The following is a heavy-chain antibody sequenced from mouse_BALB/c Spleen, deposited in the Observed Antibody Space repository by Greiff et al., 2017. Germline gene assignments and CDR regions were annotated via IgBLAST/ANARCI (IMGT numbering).Heavy chain of an antibody. V-gene: IGHV14-3*02. CDR3: ARICGGYYVGAMDY. CDR2: IDPANGNT. D-gene: IGHD2-3*01. CDR1: GFNIKDTY. Sequence: VQLQQSGAELVKPGASVKLSCTASGFNIKDTYMHWVKQRPEQGLEWIGRIDPANGNTKYDPKFQGKATITADTSSNTAYLQLSSLTSEDTAVLYCARICGGYYVGAMDYWGQGTSVTVSS. J-gene: IGHJ4*01.